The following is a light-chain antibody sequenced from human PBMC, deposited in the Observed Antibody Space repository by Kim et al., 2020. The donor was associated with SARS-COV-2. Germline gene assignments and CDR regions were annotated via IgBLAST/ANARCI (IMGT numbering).Light chain of an antibody. CDR1: NIGSKS. CDR2: YDN. V-gene: IGLV3-21*04. J-gene: IGLJ2*01. CDR3: QVWDSTSDVV. Sequence: SYVLTQPPSVSVAPGETATIPCGKDNIGSKSVHWYQQKPGQAPMLVISYDNDRPSGIPERLSGSNSGNTATLTIGRVEAGDEADYYCQVWDSTSDVVFGGGTQLTVL.